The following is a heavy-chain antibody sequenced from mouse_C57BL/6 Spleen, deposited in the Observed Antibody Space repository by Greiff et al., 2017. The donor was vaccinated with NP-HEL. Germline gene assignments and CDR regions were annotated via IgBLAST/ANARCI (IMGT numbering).Heavy chain of an antibody. Sequence: EVQRVESGGGLVKPGGSLKLSCAASGFTFSDYGMHWVRQAPEKGLEWVAYISSGSSTIYYADTVKGRFTISRDNAENTLFMQMTSLRSEDKDMYYCARGYYSNYLDVWGTGTTVTVSS. CDR1: GFTFSDYG. CDR3: ARGYYSNYLDV. J-gene: IGHJ1*03. V-gene: IGHV5-17*01. CDR2: ISSGSSTI. D-gene: IGHD2-5*01.